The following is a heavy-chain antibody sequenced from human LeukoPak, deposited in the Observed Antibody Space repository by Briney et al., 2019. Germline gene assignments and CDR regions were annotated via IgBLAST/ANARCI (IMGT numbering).Heavy chain of an antibody. V-gene: IGHV4-31*03. CDR3: ATGTSRDGYNYAY. D-gene: IGHD5-24*01. CDR2: IYSSGST. J-gene: IGHJ4*02. Sequence: PSETLSLTCTVSGGSISSGGYYWSWIRQDPGRGLECIGYIYSSGSTYYNPSLKSRVTISVDTSKNQFSLKLSSVTAADTAVYYCATGTSRDGYNYAYWGQGTLVTVSS. CDR1: GGSISSGGYY.